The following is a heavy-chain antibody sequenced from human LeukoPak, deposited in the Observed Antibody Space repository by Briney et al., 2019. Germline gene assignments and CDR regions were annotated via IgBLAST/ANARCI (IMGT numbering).Heavy chain of an antibody. CDR1: GGSISSSNW. J-gene: IGHJ4*02. V-gene: IGHV4-4*02. D-gene: IGHD4-17*01. CDR2: IYHSGST. CDR3: VRVTTGKYFDY. Sequence: ASGTLSLTCTVSGGSISSSNWWSWVRQPPGKGLEWIGEIYHSGSTNYNPSLKSRVTISIDKSKNQFSLKLSSVPAADTAVYYCVRVTTGKYFDYWGQGTLVTVSS.